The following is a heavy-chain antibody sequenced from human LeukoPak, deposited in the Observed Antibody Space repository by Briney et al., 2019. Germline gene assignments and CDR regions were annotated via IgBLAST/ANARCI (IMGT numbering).Heavy chain of an antibody. V-gene: IGHV3-66*01. J-gene: IGHJ3*02. CDR3: ASVVVMDAFDI. Sequence: GGSLRLSCAASGFTVSSNYMSWVRQAQGKGLEWVSVIYSGGSTYYADSVKGRFTISRDNSKNTLYLQMNSLRAGDTAVYYCASVVVMDAFDIWGQGTTVTVSS. CDR2: IYSGGST. D-gene: IGHD2-15*01. CDR1: GFTVSSNY.